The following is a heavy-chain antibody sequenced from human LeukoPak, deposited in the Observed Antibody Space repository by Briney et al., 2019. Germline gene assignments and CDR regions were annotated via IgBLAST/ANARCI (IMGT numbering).Heavy chain of an antibody. Sequence: SETLSLTCTVSGGSISSTSYYWGWIRQPPGKGLEWIGSISYSGTTYYNPSLKSRVTISVDTSKNQFSLKLSSVTAADTAVYYCAREARRAYTNLNWFDPWGQGTLVTVSS. D-gene: IGHD4-11*01. J-gene: IGHJ5*02. CDR2: ISYSGTT. CDR1: GGSISSTSYY. V-gene: IGHV4-39*07. CDR3: AREARRAYTNLNWFDP.